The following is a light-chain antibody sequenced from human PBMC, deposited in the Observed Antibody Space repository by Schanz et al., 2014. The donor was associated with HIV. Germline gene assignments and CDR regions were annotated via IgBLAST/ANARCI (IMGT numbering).Light chain of an antibody. Sequence: QSALTQPASVSGSPGQSITISCTGTSSDIGNYNLVSWFQYHPGEAPKIMIFEVRKRPSGVSGRFSGSKSGNTASLTISGLQAEDEADYYCASYTTSHTFVFGTGTKLTVL. V-gene: IGLV2-23*02. CDR2: EVR. CDR3: ASYTTSHTFV. CDR1: SSDIGNYNL. J-gene: IGLJ1*01.